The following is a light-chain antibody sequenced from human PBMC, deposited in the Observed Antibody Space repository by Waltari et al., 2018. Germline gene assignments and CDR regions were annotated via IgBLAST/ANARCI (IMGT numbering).Light chain of an antibody. CDR2: DAS. CDR3: QKHDSYPLT. V-gene: IGKV1-9*01. Sequence: DIQLTQSPSFLSASVGDRVTITCRASQGISNYLAWHQQTRGEAPKLLLYDASTLRSRAPSRFGGSGSGTEFTLTISSLQPEDVATYCCQKHDSYPLTFGGGTKVEIK. J-gene: IGKJ4*02. CDR1: QGISNY.